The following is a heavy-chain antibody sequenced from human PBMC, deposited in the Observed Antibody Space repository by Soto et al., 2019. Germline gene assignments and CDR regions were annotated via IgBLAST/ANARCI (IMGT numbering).Heavy chain of an antibody. V-gene: IGHV4-34*01. CDR3: ARIVGGSSDY. Sequence: ETLSLTCHVSGVSFHGYSWSWFRQPPGKGLEWIGDISYRGSTSYSPSLKSRLMISLDTSNNQFYLRLASVTHEDAAIYYCARIVGGSSDYWGPGTRVTVYS. CDR2: ISYRGST. D-gene: IGHD2-15*01. CDR1: GVSFHGYS. J-gene: IGHJ4*02.